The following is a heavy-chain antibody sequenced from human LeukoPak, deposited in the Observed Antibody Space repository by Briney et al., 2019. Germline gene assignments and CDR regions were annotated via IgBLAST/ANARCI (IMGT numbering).Heavy chain of an antibody. CDR2: IYSDGRT. CDR3: ARDSGRFDVFDI. V-gene: IGHV3-53*01. J-gene: IGHJ3*02. Sequence: PGGSLRLSCEASGFTVSTNYMSWVRQAPGKGLEWVSVIYSDGRTYYADSVKGRFTISRDNSKNTLYLQMNSRRAEDTAVYYCARDSGRFDVFDIWGQGTMVTVSS. D-gene: IGHD3-10*01. CDR1: GFTVSTNY.